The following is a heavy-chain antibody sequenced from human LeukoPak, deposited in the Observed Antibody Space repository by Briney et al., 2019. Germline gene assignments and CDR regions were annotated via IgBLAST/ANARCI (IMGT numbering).Heavy chain of an antibody. Sequence: RGSLRLSCAASGFTFSRYNMNWVCQAPGKGLEWVSSISSSSNYIYYADSVKGRFTISRDNAKNSLYLQMNSLRAEDTAVYYCARDGLGLYDSSGYRDYWGHGNLVSVSS. V-gene: IGHV3-21*01. J-gene: IGHJ4*01. CDR2: ISSSSNYI. CDR3: ARDGLGLYDSSGYRDY. D-gene: IGHD3-22*01. CDR1: GFTFSRYN.